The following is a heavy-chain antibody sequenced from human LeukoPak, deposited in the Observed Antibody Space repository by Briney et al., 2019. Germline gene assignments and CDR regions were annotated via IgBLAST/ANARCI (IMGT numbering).Heavy chain of an antibody. Sequence: TSETLSLTCTVSSGSISSGSYYWSWIRQRPVKGLEWLGYIYYTGNTYFSPSLKSRVDISVDTSKNQLSLELSSVTAADTAIYYCARSPSGFSFDLWGQGTMVTVSS. V-gene: IGHV4-31*03. CDR2: IYYTGNT. CDR1: SGSISSGSYY. CDR3: ARSPSGFSFDL. D-gene: IGHD3-22*01. J-gene: IGHJ3*01.